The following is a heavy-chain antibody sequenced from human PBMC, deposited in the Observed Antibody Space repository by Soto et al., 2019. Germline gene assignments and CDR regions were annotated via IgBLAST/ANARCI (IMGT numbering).Heavy chain of an antibody. D-gene: IGHD2-21*02. CDR1: GDSLGRYC. V-gene: IGHV5-10-1*01. Sequence: GQSLKVSCNGSGDSLGRYCIPGVRQKPGKRLEWMGRIDPSDSQTYYSPSFRGHVTISVTKSITTVFLQWSSLRASDTAMYYCARQIYLSETGADFQDHHASSGRGTSDTVSS. CDR2: IDPSDSQT. CDR3: ARQIYLSETGADFQDHHAS. J-gene: IGHJ5*01.